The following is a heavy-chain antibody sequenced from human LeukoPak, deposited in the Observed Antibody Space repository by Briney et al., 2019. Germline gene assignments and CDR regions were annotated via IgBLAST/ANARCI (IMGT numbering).Heavy chain of an antibody. CDR1: GDSIRKYY. D-gene: IGHD4-17*01. V-gene: IGHV4-59*08. J-gene: IGHJ3*02. CDR2: IYYSGST. CDR3: ARHWGDSPNYSDYLYAFDI. Sequence: PSETLSLTCTVPGDSIRKYYWSWIRQPPGKGLEWIGVIYYSGSTNYNPSPRSRVTISVDTSKNQFSLKLSSVTGADTAVYYCARHWGDSPNYSDYLYAFDIWGQGTMVTVSS.